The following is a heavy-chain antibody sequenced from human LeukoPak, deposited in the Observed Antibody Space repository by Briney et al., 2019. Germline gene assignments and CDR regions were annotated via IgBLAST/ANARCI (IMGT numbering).Heavy chain of an antibody. CDR2: INPSGGST. CDR1: GYTFTSYY. Sequence: ASVRVSCKASGYTFTSYYMHWVRQAPGQGLEWRGIINPSGGSTSYAQKIQGRVTMTRDTPTSTVYMELSSLKASDNAMYYCARRDYDILTGYSTLFDYWGQGNLVTVSS. V-gene: IGHV1-46*01. D-gene: IGHD3-9*01. CDR3: ARRDYDILTGYSTLFDY. J-gene: IGHJ4*02.